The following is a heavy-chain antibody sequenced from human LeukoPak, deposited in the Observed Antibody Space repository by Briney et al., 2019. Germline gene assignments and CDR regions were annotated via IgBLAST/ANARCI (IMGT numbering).Heavy chain of an antibody. D-gene: IGHD1-26*01. CDR3: ARDLLEGAAPLDY. Sequence: GGSLRLSCAASGFTFNTYDMNWVRQVPGKGLEWVSYISRGGSTTYYADSVKGRFTISRDNAKNSLFLQMNSLRAEDTAVYYCARDLLEGAAPLDYWGQGTLVTVSS. V-gene: IGHV3-48*03. CDR1: GFTFNTYD. CDR2: ISRGGSTT. J-gene: IGHJ4*02.